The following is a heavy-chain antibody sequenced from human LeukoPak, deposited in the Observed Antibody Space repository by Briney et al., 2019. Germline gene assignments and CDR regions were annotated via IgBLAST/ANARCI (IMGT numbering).Heavy chain of an antibody. Sequence: GGSVRLSCAVSGFTFSDYYMSWIRQAPGKGLEWVSYISSSSYTNYADSVKGRFTISRDNAKNSLYLQMNSLRAEDAAVYYCARAYQDFMVRGVIFWFDPWGQGTLVTVSS. D-gene: IGHD3-10*01. CDR1: GFTFSDYY. CDR3: ARAYQDFMVRGVIFWFDP. CDR2: ISSSSYT. J-gene: IGHJ5*02. V-gene: IGHV3-11*06.